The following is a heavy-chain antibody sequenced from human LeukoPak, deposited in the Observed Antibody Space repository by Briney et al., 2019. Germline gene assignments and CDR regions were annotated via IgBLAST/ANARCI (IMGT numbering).Heavy chain of an antibody. CDR2: IFYSGRT. J-gene: IGHJ2*01. D-gene: IGHD3-22*01. V-gene: IGHV4-59*01. CDR3: AGDSSGYYGWYFDL. Sequence: SETLSLTCTVSGGSISSYYWSWIRQPPGKGLEWIGSIFYSGRTYYNPSLKSRVTMSVDTSKNQFSLKLSSVTAADTAVYYCAGDSSGYYGWYFDLWGRGTLVTVSS. CDR1: GGSISSYY.